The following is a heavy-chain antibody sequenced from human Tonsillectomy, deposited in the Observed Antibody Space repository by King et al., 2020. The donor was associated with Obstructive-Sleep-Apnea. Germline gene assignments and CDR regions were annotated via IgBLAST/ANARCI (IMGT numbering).Heavy chain of an antibody. Sequence: QLQESGPGLVKPSETLSLTCTVSGDSINNNNYYWGWIRQSPGKGLEWIGNIYYSGSTYYNPSLKSRVTISVDTSKNQFSLKLSTETAADTAVYYCARKQGRYYYILTAPSPDAFDIWGQGTMVTVSS. J-gene: IGHJ3*02. CDR2: IYYSGST. D-gene: IGHD3-9*01. V-gene: IGHV4-39*07. CDR1: GDSINNNNYY. CDR3: ARKQGRYYYILTAPSPDAFDI.